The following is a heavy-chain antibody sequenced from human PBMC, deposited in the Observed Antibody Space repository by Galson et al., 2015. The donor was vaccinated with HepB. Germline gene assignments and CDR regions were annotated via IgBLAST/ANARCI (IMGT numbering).Heavy chain of an antibody. D-gene: IGHD3-22*01. CDR1: GYTFTDYY. V-gene: IGHV1-69-2*01. Sequence: VKVSCKVSGYTFTDYYMHWVQQAPGKGLEWMGLVDPEDGETIYAEKFQGRVTITADTSTDTAYMELSSLRSEDTAVYYCATGYYYDSSGPDAFDIWGQGTMVTVSS. CDR2: VDPEDGET. J-gene: IGHJ3*02. CDR3: ATGYYYDSSGPDAFDI.